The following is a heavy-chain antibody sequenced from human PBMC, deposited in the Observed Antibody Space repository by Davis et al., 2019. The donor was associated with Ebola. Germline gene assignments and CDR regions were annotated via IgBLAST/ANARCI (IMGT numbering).Heavy chain of an antibody. V-gene: IGHV4-31*03. CDR2: IYYSGST. CDR3: ARVQTTVTTSWFDP. D-gene: IGHD4-17*01. Sequence: LRLSCTVSGGSISSGGYYWSWLRQHPGKGLEWIGYIYYSGSTYYNPSLKSRVTISVDTSKNQFSLKLSSVTAADTAVYYCARVQTTVTTSWFDPWGQGTLVTVSS. CDR1: GGSISSGGYY. J-gene: IGHJ5*02.